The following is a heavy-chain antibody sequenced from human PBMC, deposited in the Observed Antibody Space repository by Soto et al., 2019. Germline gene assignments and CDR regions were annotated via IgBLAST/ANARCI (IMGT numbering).Heavy chain of an antibody. CDR2: ISAYNGNT. D-gene: IGHD6-19*01. Sequence: GASVKVSCKASGYTFTSYGISWVRQSPGQGLEWMGWISAYNGNTKYSQKFQGRVTITRDTSASTAYMELSSLRSEDTAVYYCARDGWDSTYYYYYYMDVWGQGTTVTVSS. V-gene: IGHV1-18*01. J-gene: IGHJ6*03. CDR3: ARDGWDSTYYYYYYMDV. CDR1: GYTFTSYG.